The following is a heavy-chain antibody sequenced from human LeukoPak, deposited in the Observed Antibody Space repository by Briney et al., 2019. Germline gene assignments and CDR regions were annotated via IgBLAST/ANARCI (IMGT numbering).Heavy chain of an antibody. J-gene: IGHJ3*01. Sequence: GGSLRLSCAASGFTFSSYAMHWVRRAPGKGLEWVAVISYDGSNKYYADSVKGRFTISRDNSKNTLYLQMNSLRAEDTAVYYCARAAVVTGWDAWGQGTMVTVSS. V-gene: IGHV3-30-3*01. CDR2: ISYDGSNK. CDR1: GFTFSSYA. CDR3: ARAAVVTGWDA. D-gene: IGHD4-23*01.